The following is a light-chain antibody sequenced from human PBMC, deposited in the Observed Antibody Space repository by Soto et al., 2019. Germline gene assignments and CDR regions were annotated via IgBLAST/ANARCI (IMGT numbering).Light chain of an antibody. CDR2: KAS. CDR3: QHYNSYSEA. V-gene: IGKV1-5*03. J-gene: IGKJ1*01. CDR1: QTISSW. Sequence: DIQMTQSPSTLSGSVGDRVTITCRASQTISSWLAWYQQKPGKAPKLLIYKASTLKSGVPSRFSGSGSGTEFTLTISSLQPADVATYYCQHYNSYSEAFGQGTKVDIK.